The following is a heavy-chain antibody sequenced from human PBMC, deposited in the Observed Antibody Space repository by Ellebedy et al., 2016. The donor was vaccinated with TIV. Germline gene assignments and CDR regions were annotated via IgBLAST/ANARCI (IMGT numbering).Heavy chain of an antibody. Sequence: SETLSLTCTVSGDSITSFSVHWGWIRQPPGKGLEWIGEINHSGSTNYNPSLKSRVTISLDTSKNQFSLNLTSVTAADTAVYYCARAPSGRHPAFDLWGQGTVVTVSS. CDR2: INHSGST. D-gene: IGHD1-26*01. CDR3: ARAPSGRHPAFDL. J-gene: IGHJ3*01. V-gene: IGHV4-39*01. CDR1: GDSITSFSVH.